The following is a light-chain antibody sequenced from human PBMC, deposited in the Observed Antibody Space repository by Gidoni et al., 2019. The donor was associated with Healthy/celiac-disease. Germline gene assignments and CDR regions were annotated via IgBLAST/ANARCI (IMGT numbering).Light chain of an antibody. Sequence: EIVLTQSPGTLSLSPGERATLSCRASQSVSSSYLAWYQQKPGQAPRLLIYGASSRATSIPDRFSGSGSGTDFTLTISRLEPEDFAVYYCQQYGSSPFGGXTKVEIK. CDR1: QSVSSSY. CDR3: QQYGSSP. CDR2: GAS. V-gene: IGKV3-20*01. J-gene: IGKJ4*01.